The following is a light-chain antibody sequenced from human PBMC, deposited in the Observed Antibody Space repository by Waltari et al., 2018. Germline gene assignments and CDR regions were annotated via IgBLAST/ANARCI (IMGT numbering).Light chain of an antibody. V-gene: IGLV2-14*04. CDR2: DVS. CDR3: SSYTGSSTWV. J-gene: IGLJ3*02. Sequence: WYQQHFGKAPKLMIYDVSKRPSGVSYRFSGSKSGNTASLTISGLQAEDEADYYCSSYTGSSTWVFGGGTKLTVL.